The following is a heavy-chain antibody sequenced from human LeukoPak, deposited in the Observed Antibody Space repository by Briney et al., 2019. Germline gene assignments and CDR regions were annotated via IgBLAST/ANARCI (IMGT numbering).Heavy chain of an antibody. CDR3: SRDATGDH. CDR1: GXTFSDHY. Sequence: GGSLRLSCAVSGXTFSDHYVDWVRQAPGKGLEWVGRSRNRAKSYTTDYAASVKGRFTISRDDSKSTLYLQMNSLETEDTAVYYCSRDATGDHWGQGTLVSVSS. CDR2: SRNRAKSYTT. V-gene: IGHV3-72*01. J-gene: IGHJ4*02.